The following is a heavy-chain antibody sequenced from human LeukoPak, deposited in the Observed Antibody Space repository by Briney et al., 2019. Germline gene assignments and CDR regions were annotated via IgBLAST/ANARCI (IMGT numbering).Heavy chain of an antibody. Sequence: SETLSLTCTVSGGSISSYYWSWIRQPARKRLECIGRIYTSGSTNYNPSLKSRVTMSVDTSKNQFSLKLSSVTAADTAVYYCALSSSSWFDAFDIWGQGTMVTVSS. CDR2: IYTSGST. CDR3: ALSSSSWFDAFDI. D-gene: IGHD6-13*01. V-gene: IGHV4-4*07. J-gene: IGHJ3*02. CDR1: GGSISSYY.